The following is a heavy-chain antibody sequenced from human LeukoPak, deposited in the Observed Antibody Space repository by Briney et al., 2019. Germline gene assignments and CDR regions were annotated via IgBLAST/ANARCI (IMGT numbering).Heavy chain of an antibody. V-gene: IGHV3-30*18. D-gene: IGHD2-2*01. CDR2: ISYDGSNK. J-gene: IGHJ4*02. CDR1: GLTFSSYG. Sequence: GGSLRLSCAASGLTFSSYGMHGVRQAPGKGLEWVAVISYDGSNKYYADSVKGRFTISRDNSKNTLYLQMNSLRAEDTAVYYCAKNDVAIVVVPAAAFDYWGQGTLVTVSS. CDR3: AKNDVAIVVVPAAAFDY.